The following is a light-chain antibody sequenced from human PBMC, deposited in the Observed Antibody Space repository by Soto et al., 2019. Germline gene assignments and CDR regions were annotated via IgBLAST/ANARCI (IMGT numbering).Light chain of an antibody. CDR1: QSISSW. CDR3: QHYNRYSEA. J-gene: IGKJ1*01. V-gene: IGKV1-5*03. Sequence: DIQMTQSPSILSASVGDRGTITCLASQSISSWLAWYKQKPGKAPNLLIHKASHLESGVPSRFSGSGSGTEFTLTISSLQPDDFATYYCQHYNRYSEAFGQGTKV. CDR2: KAS.